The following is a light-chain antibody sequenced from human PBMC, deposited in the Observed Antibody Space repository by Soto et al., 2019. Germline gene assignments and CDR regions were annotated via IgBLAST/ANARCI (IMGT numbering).Light chain of an antibody. J-gene: IGLJ1*01. CDR2: EVS. CDR1: SSDVGGYNS. V-gene: IGLV2-14*01. CDR3: SSFTSSSTLYV. Sequence: QSVLTQPASVSGSPGQSITISCTGTSSDVGGYNSVSWYQQHPSKAPKLMIYEVSNRPSGVSNRFSGSKSGNTASLTVSGLQAEDEADYYCSSFTSSSTLYVFGTGTKVTVL.